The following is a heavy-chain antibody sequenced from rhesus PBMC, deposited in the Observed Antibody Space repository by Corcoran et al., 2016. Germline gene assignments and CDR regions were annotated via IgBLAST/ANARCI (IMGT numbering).Heavy chain of an antibody. J-gene: IGHJ6*01. D-gene: IGHD3-34*01. CDR3: ARGGWGDYYGLDS. V-gene: IGHV4-122*02. Sequence: QVQLQESGPGLVKPSETLSLTCAVSGYSISGYYWSWIRQAPGKGLEWIVYITYSGSTSYNPSLKRRFTISGDTSKNHFSLKLGSVTAADTAVYYCARGGWGDYYGLDSWGQGVVVTVSS. CDR2: ITYSGST. CDR1: GYSISGYY.